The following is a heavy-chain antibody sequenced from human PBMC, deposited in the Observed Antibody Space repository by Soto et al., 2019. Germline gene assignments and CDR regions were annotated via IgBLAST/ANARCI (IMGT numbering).Heavy chain of an antibody. J-gene: IGHJ4*02. CDR2: ISSSSSYI. CDR3: ERESVYGSGSYPFDY. Sequence: GGLILSGAAAGFTFSSYSMNWVRQAPGKGLEWVSSISSSSSYIYYADSVKGRFTISRDNAKNSLYLQMNSLRAEDTAVYYCERESVYGSGSYPFDYWGQGTLVTVYS. CDR1: GFTFSSYS. V-gene: IGHV3-21*01. D-gene: IGHD3-10*01.